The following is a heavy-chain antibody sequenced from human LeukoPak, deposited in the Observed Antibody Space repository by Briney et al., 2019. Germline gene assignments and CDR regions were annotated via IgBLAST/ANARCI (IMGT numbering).Heavy chain of an antibody. CDR3: AREPFYYYMDV. CDR2: ISSSGNTI. CDR1: GFTFSDYY. J-gene: IGHJ6*03. V-gene: IGHV3-11*01. Sequence: GGSLRLSCAASGFTFSDYYMSWIRQAPGKGLEWVSYISSSGNTIYYADSVKGRFTISRDNAKNSLFLQMNSLRAEDTAVYYCAREPFYYYMDVWGKGTTVTVSS.